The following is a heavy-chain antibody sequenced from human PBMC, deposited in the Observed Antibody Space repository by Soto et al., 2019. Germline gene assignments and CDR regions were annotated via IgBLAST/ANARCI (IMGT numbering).Heavy chain of an antibody. CDR2: IFSNGEL. V-gene: IGHV2-26*01. CDR1: GFSLSNIRMG. D-gene: IGHD3-10*01. Sequence: QVTLKESGPVLVKPTETLTLTCTVSGFSLSNIRMGVSWIRQPPGKALEWLAHIFSNGELSYSTSLKSRLIISKDTSKSQVVLTMTNMDPVDTATYYCARESLWFGELSTDYYGMDVWGQGTTVTVSS. CDR3: ARESLWFGELSTDYYGMDV. J-gene: IGHJ6*02.